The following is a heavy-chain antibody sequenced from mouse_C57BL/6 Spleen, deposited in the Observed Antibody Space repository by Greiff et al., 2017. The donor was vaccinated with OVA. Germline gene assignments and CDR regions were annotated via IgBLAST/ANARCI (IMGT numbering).Heavy chain of an antibody. J-gene: IGHJ4*01. D-gene: IGHD1-1*01. Sequence: QVQLKQPGAELVKPGASVKMSCKASGYTFTSYWITWVKQRPGQGLEWIGDIYPGSGSTNYNEKFKSKATLTVDTSSSTAYMQLSSLTSEDSAVYYCARDGYYYGSSYGDYWGQGTSVTVSS. CDR2: IYPGSGST. CDR1: GYTFTSYW. CDR3: ARDGYYYGSSYGDY. V-gene: IGHV1-55*01.